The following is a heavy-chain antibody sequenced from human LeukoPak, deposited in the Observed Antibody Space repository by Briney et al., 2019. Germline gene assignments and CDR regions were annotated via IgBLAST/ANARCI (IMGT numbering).Heavy chain of an antibody. CDR2: INHSGST. Sequence: SETLSLTCAVYGGSFSGYYWSWIRQPPGKGLEWIGEINHSGSTNYNPSLKSRVTISVDTSKNQFSLKLSSVTAADTAVYYCARDGYYYDSSGYYPFDYWGQGTLVTVSS. CDR1: GGSFSGYY. D-gene: IGHD3-22*01. V-gene: IGHV4-34*01. J-gene: IGHJ4*02. CDR3: ARDGYYYDSSGYYPFDY.